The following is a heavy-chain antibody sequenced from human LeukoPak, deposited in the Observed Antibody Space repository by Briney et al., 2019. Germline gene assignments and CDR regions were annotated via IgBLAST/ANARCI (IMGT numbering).Heavy chain of an antibody. CDR2: ISGSGGST. Sequence: GGSLRLSCAASGFTFSSYAMSWVRQAPGKGLEWVSAISGSGGSTYYADSVKGRFTISRDNSKNMLYLQMNSLRAEDTAVYYCAKGLRGYSYGHDYWGQGTLVTVSS. D-gene: IGHD5-18*01. V-gene: IGHV3-23*01. J-gene: IGHJ4*02. CDR1: GFTFSSYA. CDR3: AKGLRGYSYGHDY.